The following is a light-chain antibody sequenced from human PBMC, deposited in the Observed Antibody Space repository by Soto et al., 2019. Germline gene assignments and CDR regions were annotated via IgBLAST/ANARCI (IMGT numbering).Light chain of an antibody. CDR1: QSVSSN. CDR3: QQYNNWPWT. J-gene: IGKJ1*01. V-gene: IGKV3-15*01. Sequence: EVVLTQSPGTLSLSRGERATLSCRASQSVSSNLAWYQQKPGQAPRLLIYGASTRATGIPARFSGSGSGTEFTLTISSLQSGDFAVYYCQQYNNWPWTFGQGTKVDIK. CDR2: GAS.